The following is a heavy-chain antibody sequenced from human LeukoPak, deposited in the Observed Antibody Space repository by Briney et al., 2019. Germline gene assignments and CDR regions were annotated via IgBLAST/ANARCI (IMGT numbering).Heavy chain of an antibody. Sequence: SVKVSCKASGYTFTSYDINWVRQATGQGLEWMGWMNPNSGNTGYAQKFQGRVTMTRNTSISTAYMELSSLRSEDTAVYYCARLGWELLWTQYYYYMDVWGKGTTVTISS. J-gene: IGHJ6*03. CDR1: GYTFTSYD. V-gene: IGHV1-8*01. D-gene: IGHD1-26*01. CDR2: MNPNSGNT. CDR3: ARLGWELLWTQYYYYMDV.